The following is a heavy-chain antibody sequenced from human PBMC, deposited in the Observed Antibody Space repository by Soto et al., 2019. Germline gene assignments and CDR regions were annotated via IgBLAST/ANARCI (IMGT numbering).Heavy chain of an antibody. D-gene: IGHD2-2*01. CDR1: GYSFTSYW. J-gene: IGHJ6*03. CDR3: ASSHPHIVVVPAAIHYYYYYMDV. CDR2: FYLGDFVT. Sequence: LGESLKISCKGPGYSFTSYWIGWVRQMPGKGLEWMGIFYLGDFVTSYSPFFQGQVTISADKSLSTAYLQWSSLKASDTAMYYCASSHPHIVVVPAAIHYYYYYMDVWGKGTTVTVSS. V-gene: IGHV5-51*01.